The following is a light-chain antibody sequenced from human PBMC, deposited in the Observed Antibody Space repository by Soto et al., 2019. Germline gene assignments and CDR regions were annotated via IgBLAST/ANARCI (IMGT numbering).Light chain of an antibody. Sequence: DIQMTQSPSSLSASVGDRVTITCRASQSISTYLNWYQQKLGKAPKLLISCASSLQGGVPSRFSGSGSGTDFTLTISSLQPEDFATYYCQQGSFTLTFGGGTKLEIK. CDR3: QQGSFTLT. J-gene: IGKJ4*01. CDR1: QSISTY. CDR2: CAS. V-gene: IGKV1-39*01.